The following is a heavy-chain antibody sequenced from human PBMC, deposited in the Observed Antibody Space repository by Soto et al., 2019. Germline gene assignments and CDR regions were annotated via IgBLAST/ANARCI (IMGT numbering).Heavy chain of an antibody. J-gene: IGHJ4*02. V-gene: IGHV3-23*01. Sequence: GGSLRLSCAASGFTFSRYAMNWVRQAPGKGLEWVSSIGSDGKTYYTDSVRGRFTISRDNSKNTLYLQMITLRAEDTAAYYCAKHEGYCTGSACHFDCWGQGTLVTVSS. CDR2: IGSDGKT. CDR1: GFTFSRYA. CDR3: AKHEGYCTGSACHFDC. D-gene: IGHD2-8*02.